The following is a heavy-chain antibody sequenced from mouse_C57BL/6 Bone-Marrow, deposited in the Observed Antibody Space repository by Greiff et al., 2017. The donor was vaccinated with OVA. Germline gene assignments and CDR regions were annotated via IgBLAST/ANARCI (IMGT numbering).Heavy chain of an antibody. CDR1: GYTFTDYE. CDR3: TRWGHYYGSSWYFDY. CDR2: IDPETGGT. Sequence: QVQLQQSGAELVRPGASVTLSCKASGYTFTDYEMHWVKQTPVHGLEWIGAIDPETGGTAYNQKFKGKAILTADKSSSTAYMELRSLTSEDSAVYYCTRWGHYYGSSWYFDYWGQGTTLTVSS. V-gene: IGHV1-15*01. D-gene: IGHD1-1*01. J-gene: IGHJ2*01.